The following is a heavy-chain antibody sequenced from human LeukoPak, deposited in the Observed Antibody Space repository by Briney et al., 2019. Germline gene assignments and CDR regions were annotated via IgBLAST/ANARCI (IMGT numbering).Heavy chain of an antibody. Sequence: GGSLRLSCAASGFTFSSYWMHWVRQAPGKGLVWVSRINRDGSSTSYADSVKGRFTISRDNSKNTPYLQMNSLRADDTAVYYCAKDRRAYDSSGYSGWIDYWGQGTLVTVSS. V-gene: IGHV3-74*01. D-gene: IGHD3-22*01. CDR3: AKDRRAYDSSGYSGWIDY. CDR1: GFTFSSYW. J-gene: IGHJ4*02. CDR2: INRDGSST.